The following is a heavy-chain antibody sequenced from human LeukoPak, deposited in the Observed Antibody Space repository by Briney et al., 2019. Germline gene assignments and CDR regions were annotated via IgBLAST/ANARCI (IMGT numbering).Heavy chain of an antibody. D-gene: IGHD3-22*01. CDR1: GGSISSYY. CDR2: IYYSGST. V-gene: IGHV4-59*01. J-gene: IGHJ4*02. Sequence: SETLSLTCTVSGGSISSYYWNWIRRPPGKGLEWIGYIYYSGSTNYNPSLKSRVTISLDTSKNQFSLRLSSVTAADTAVYYCARDFYESSGYAGFDCWGQGTLVTVSS. CDR3: ARDFYESSGYAGFDC.